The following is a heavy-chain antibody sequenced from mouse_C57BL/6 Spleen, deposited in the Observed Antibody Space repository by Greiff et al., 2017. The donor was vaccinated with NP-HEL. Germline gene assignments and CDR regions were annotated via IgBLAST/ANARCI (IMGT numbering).Heavy chain of an antibody. CDR3: ARHYYGNYFDY. CDR2: IYPSDSET. V-gene: IGHV1-61*01. CDR1: GYTFTSYW. J-gene: IGHJ2*01. D-gene: IGHD2-1*01. Sequence: VQLHQPGAELVRPGSSVKLSCKASGYTFTSYWMDWVKQRPGQGLEWIGNIYPSDSETHYNQKFKDKATLTVDKSSSTAYMQLSSLTSEDSAVYYCARHYYGNYFDYWGQGTTLTVSS.